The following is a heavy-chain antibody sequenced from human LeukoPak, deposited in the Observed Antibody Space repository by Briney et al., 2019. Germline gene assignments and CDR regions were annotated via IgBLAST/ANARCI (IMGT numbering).Heavy chain of an antibody. J-gene: IGHJ4*02. CDR1: GFTFSNYG. CDR3: AKALAWGAVADPFDY. CDR2: ISYDGSIK. Sequence: PGGSLRLSCAASGFTFSNYGMHWVRQAPGKGLEWVAVISYDGSIKYYAVSVKGRFTISRDNSKNTLYLQMNSLRAEDTAVYYCAKALAWGAVADPFDYWGQGTLVTVSS. D-gene: IGHD6-19*01. V-gene: IGHV3-30*18.